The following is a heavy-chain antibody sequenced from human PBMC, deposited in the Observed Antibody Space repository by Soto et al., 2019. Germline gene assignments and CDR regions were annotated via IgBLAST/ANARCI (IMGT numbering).Heavy chain of an antibody. CDR2: IYPGDSDT. J-gene: IGHJ6*02. Sequence: PGESLKISCNGLGNSFNNWIGWVRQMPGKGLEWVGIIYPGDSDTRYSPSFQGQVTISADKSISTAYLQWSSLKPSDTAMYYCAGGGVRGVITRTRDYYGMDVWGQGTTVTVSS. V-gene: IGHV5-51*01. CDR3: AGGGVRGVITRTRDYYGMDV. D-gene: IGHD3-10*01. CDR1: GNSFNNW.